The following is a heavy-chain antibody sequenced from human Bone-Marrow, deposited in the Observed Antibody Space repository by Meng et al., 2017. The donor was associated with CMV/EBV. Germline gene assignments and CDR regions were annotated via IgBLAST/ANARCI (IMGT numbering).Heavy chain of an antibody. CDR1: GFTFSDYP. V-gene: IGHV3-23*01. Sequence: GESLKISCGGSGFTFSDYPMSWVRQAPGKGLEWVSGISGSGGATYYADSVKGRFTMSRDNSKNTLYLQMNSLRAEDTAVYYCARARSLVPAAIPHHYYYGMDVWGQGTTVTVSS. CDR2: ISGSGGAT. J-gene: IGHJ6*02. D-gene: IGHD2-2*02. CDR3: ARARSLVPAAIPHHYYYGMDV.